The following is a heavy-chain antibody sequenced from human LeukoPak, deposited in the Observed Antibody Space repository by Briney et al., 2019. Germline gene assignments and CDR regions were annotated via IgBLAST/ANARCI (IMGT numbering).Heavy chain of an antibody. CDR3: ARRSAPASPVAY. CDR2: INHSGST. D-gene: IGHD2-2*01. V-gene: IGHV4-34*01. J-gene: IGHJ4*02. Sequence: PSETLSLTCAVYGGSFSGYYWSWIRQPPGKGLEWIGEINHSGSTNYNPSLKSRVTISVDTSKNQFSLKLSSVTAADTAVYYCARRSAPASPVAYWGQGTLVTVSS. CDR1: GGSFSGYY.